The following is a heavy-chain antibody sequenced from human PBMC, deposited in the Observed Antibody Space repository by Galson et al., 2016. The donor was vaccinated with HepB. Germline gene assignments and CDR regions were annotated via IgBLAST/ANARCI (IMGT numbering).Heavy chain of an antibody. J-gene: IGHJ4*02. D-gene: IGHD3-16*01. V-gene: IGHV1-69*13. CDR1: GGTFGTYA. CDR3: ARNLGEAGSDH. Sequence: SVKVSCKASGGTFGTYAVGWVRQAPGRGLEWMGGIIPSFGTAHYAQKFQGRVTIRADESTSTVYMELSSLRPEDTAVYYCARNLGEAGSDHWGRGTLVIVSS. CDR2: IIPSFGTA.